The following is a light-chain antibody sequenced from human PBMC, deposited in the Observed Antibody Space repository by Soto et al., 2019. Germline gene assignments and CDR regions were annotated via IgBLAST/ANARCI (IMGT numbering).Light chain of an antibody. CDR2: EGS. CDR3: CSYAGSSMV. Sequence: QSALTQPASVSGSPGQSITISCTGTSSDVGSYNLVSWYQQYPGKAPKLRIYEGSKRPSGVSNRFSGSKSGNTASLTISGLQAEDEADYYCCSYAGSSMVFGGGTQLTV. CDR1: SSDVGSYNL. J-gene: IGLJ2*01. V-gene: IGLV2-23*01.